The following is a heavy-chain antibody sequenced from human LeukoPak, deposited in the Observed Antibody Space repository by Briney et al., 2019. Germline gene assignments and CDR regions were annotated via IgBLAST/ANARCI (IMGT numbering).Heavy chain of an antibody. Sequence: SETLSLTCTVSGGSVGSGSYYWSWIRQPPGKGLEWIGYIYYSGSTNYNPSLKSRVTISVDTSKNQFSLKLSSVTAADTAVYYCARVMYYYDSSGYYPYYFDYWGQGTLVTVSS. CDR3: ARVMYYYDSSGYYPYYFDY. V-gene: IGHV4-61*01. D-gene: IGHD3-22*01. J-gene: IGHJ4*02. CDR2: IYYSGST. CDR1: GGSVGSGSYY.